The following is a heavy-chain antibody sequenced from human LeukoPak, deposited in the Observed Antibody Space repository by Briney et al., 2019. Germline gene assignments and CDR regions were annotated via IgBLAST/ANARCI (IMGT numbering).Heavy chain of an antibody. Sequence: SETLSLTCAVYGGSFSGYYWSWIRQPPGKGLEWIGEINHSGSTNYNPSLKSRVTISVDTSKNQFSLKLSSVTAADTAVYYCARVRCSGTSCYLRGKKWFDPWGQGTLVTVSS. CDR2: INHSGST. D-gene: IGHD2-2*01. J-gene: IGHJ5*02. V-gene: IGHV4-34*01. CDR1: GGSFSGYY. CDR3: ARVRCSGTSCYLRGKKWFDP.